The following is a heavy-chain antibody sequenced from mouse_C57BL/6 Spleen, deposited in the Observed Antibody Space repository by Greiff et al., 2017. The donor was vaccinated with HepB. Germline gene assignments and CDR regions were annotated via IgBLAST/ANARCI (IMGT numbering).Heavy chain of an antibody. D-gene: IGHD2-2*01. CDR3: ARGLPMAY. J-gene: IGHJ3*01. CDR1: GYTFTSYG. CDR2: IYPRSGNT. Sequence: VQLQQSGAELARPGASVKLSCKASGYTFTSYGISWVKQRTGQGLEWIGEIYPRSGNTYYNEKFKGKATLTADKSSSTAYMELRSLISEDSAVYFCARGLPMAYWGQGTLVTVSA. V-gene: IGHV1-81*01.